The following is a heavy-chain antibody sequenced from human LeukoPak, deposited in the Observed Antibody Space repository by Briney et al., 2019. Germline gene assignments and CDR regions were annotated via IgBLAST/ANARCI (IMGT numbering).Heavy chain of an antibody. Sequence: GGSLRLSCAASGFTFSSYEMNWVRQAPGKGLEWVSYFSSSGSTIYYADSVKGRFTISRDNAKNSLYLQMNSLRAEDTAVYYCARKGYFASGSYHFDYWGQGTLVTVSS. CDR1: GFTFSSYE. CDR3: ARKGYFASGSYHFDY. J-gene: IGHJ4*02. D-gene: IGHD3-10*01. V-gene: IGHV3-48*03. CDR2: FSSSGSTI.